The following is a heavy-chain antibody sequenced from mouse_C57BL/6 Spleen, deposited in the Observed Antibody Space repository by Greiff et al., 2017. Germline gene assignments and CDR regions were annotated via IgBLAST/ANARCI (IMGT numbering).Heavy chain of an antibody. CDR3: ARNGGWDESGFDY. J-gene: IGHJ2*01. CDR2: IWTGGGT. D-gene: IGHD4-1*01. Sequence: VMLVESGPGLVAPSQSLSITCTVSGFSLTSYAISWVRQPPGKGLEWLGVIWTGGGTNYNSALKSRLSISKDNSKSKVFLKMNSRQTDDTARYYCARNGGWDESGFDYWGQGTTLTVSS. V-gene: IGHV2-9-1*01. CDR1: GFSLTSYA.